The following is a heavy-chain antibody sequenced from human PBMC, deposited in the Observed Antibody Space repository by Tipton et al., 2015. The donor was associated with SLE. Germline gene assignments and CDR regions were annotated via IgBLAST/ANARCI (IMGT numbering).Heavy chain of an antibody. V-gene: IGHV4-4*07. Sequence: TLSLTCRVSGGFISSCYFGWIRQSAGKGLEWIGHICSSGSPNYNPSLKNRVTLSVDSSKSHFSLWLTSVTAADTAVYYCARDTDIIRGVILHDWFDPWGQGTMVTVSS. J-gene: IGHJ5*02. CDR2: ICSSGSP. CDR3: ARDTDIIRGVILHDWFDP. D-gene: IGHD3-10*01. CDR1: GGFISSCY.